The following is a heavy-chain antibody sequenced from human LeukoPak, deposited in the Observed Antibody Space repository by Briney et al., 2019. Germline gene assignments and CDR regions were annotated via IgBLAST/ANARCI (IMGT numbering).Heavy chain of an antibody. CDR2: ISYDGSNK. J-gene: IGHJ6*02. CDR3: AKERRAYYGSGFYGMDV. V-gene: IGHV3-30*18. CDR1: GFTFSSYG. D-gene: IGHD3-10*01. Sequence: PGGSLRLSCAASGFTFSSYGMHWVRQAPGKGLEWVAVISYDGSNKYYADSVKGRFTISRDNSKNTLYLQMNSLRAEDTAVYYCAKERRAYYGSGFYGMDVWGQGTTVTVSS.